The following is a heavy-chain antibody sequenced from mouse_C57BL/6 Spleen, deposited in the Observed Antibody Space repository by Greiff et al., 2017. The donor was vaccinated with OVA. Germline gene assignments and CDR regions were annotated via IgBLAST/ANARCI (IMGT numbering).Heavy chain of an antibody. CDR3: ARSPYYSNYKYYFDY. V-gene: IGHV1-55*01. J-gene: IGHJ2*01. Sequence: QVQLQQPGAELVKPGASVKMSCKASGYTFTSYWITWVKQRPGQGLEWIGDIYPGSGSTNYNEKFKSKATLTVDTSSSTAYMQLSSLTSEDSAVYYCARSPYYSNYKYYFDYWGQGTTLTVSS. D-gene: IGHD2-5*01. CDR2: IYPGSGST. CDR1: GYTFTSYW.